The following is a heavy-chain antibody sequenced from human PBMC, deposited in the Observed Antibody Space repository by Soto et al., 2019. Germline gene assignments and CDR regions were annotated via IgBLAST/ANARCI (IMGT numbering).Heavy chain of an antibody. CDR1: GGSISSDAYY. D-gene: IGHD2-15*01. CDR3: ASVSCFGTPEDY. Sequence: QVQLQESGPGLVKPSQTLSLTCTVSGGSISSDAYYWTWIRQHPGKGLEWIGYIYDSVTTYYNPSLKTRVPISVHTSKNHFSLKLSSVTAADTAVYYCASVSCFGTPEDYWGQGTLVTVSS. J-gene: IGHJ4*02. V-gene: IGHV4-31*03. CDR2: IYDSVTT.